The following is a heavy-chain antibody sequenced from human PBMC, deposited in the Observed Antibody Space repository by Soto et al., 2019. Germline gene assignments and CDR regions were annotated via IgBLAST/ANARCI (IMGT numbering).Heavy chain of an antibody. V-gene: IGHV3-30-3*01. J-gene: IGHJ6*02. CDR3: STARSDQSKYYYGMYF. CDR2: ISYDGSNK. CDR1: AFTFSSYA. Sequence: GGSVRPSWSLSAFTFSSYAMHWVRQAPGKGLGWVAVISYDGSNKYYAESVKGGFTISRDNSKNTLYLQMNSIRAEDTAVKYCSTARSDQSKYYYGMYFWGPGTTVTVSS. D-gene: IGHD4-4*01.